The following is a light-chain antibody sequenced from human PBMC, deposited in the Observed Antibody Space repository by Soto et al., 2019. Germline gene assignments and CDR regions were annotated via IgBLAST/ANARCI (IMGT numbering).Light chain of an antibody. V-gene: IGKV1-5*01. Sequence: DIKMTQSPSTLSASVGDRVTITCRASQSVTRWLAWYQQKPGKAPKLLIYDASSLDSGVPSTFSGSGSGTEFTLTISHMQPDDCATYYCQQYNSYSGYTFGQGTKLEIK. CDR3: QQYNSYSGYT. CDR2: DAS. CDR1: QSVTRW. J-gene: IGKJ2*01.